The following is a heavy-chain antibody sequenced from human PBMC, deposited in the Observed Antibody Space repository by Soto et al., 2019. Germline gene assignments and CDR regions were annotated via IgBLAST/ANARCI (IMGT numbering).Heavy chain of an antibody. Sequence: GASVKVSSKASGYTFTSYGISWVRHAPGQGLEWMGWISAYNGNTNYAQKLQGRVTMTTDTSTSTAYMELRSLRSDDTAVYYCARVEKVGYCSSTSCPDYYYGMDVWGQGTTVTVSS. V-gene: IGHV1-18*01. CDR2: ISAYNGNT. CDR1: GYTFTSYG. CDR3: ARVEKVGYCSSTSCPDYYYGMDV. J-gene: IGHJ6*02. D-gene: IGHD2-2*01.